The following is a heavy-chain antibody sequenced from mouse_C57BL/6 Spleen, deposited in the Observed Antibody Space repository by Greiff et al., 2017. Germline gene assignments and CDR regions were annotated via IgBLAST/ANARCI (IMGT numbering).Heavy chain of an antibody. J-gene: IGHJ2*01. CDR3: TTWDKDYSNFDY. Sequence: EVQLQESGAELVRPGASVKLSCTASGFNIKDDYMHWVKQRPEQGLEWIGWIDPEDGDTEYASKFQGKATITADTSSNTAYLQLSSLTSEDTAVYYCTTWDKDYSNFDYWGQGTTLTVSS. CDR1: GFNIKDDY. D-gene: IGHD2-5*01. V-gene: IGHV14-4*01. CDR2: IDPEDGDT.